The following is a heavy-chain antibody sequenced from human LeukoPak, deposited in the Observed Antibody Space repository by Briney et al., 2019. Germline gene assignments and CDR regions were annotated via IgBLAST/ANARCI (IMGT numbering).Heavy chain of an antibody. J-gene: IGHJ4*02. CDR3: ARRGYSDSSGYDY. V-gene: IGHV3-21*01. CDR1: GFTFSSYA. D-gene: IGHD3-22*01. CDR2: ISGDSTDI. Sequence: GGSLRLSCAASGFTFSSYAMNWVRQAPGKGLEWVSTISGDSTDIYYADSVMGRSTISRDNAKNSLYLQINSLRAEDTAIYYCARRGYSDSSGYDYWGQGTLVTVSS.